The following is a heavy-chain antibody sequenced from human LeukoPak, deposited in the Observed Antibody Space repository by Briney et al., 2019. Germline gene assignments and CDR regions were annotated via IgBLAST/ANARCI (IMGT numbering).Heavy chain of an antibody. J-gene: IGHJ5*02. V-gene: IGHV4-38-2*02. CDR1: GYSISSGCY. D-gene: IGHD6-19*01. Sequence: SETLSLTCTVSGYSISSGCYWGWSREPPGRGLEWIGSSYHSGSTYYNPSLKSRVTISVDTAKNKFSMTLSSLTAADTAVYSSAREYSGYGERIAVAVSDPWGQGTLVTVSS. CDR2: SYHSGST. CDR3: AREYSGYGERIAVAVSDP.